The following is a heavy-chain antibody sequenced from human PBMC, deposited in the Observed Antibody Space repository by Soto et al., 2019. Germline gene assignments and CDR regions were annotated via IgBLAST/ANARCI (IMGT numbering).Heavy chain of an antibody. J-gene: IGHJ5*01. Sequence: QVQLQPSGPGLVKPSQTLSLTCDIAGDSVSTNNSTWDWIRQSPSRGLEWLGRTYYRSRWYSDYSVAVKSRITISPDISTIPVSLQLTSVTPDDTAIYYAVRLIGNSSLDSWGQGTLVTVSS. CDR2: TYYRSRWYS. V-gene: IGHV6-1*01. D-gene: IGHD3-22*01. CDR3: VRLIGNSSLDS. CDR1: GDSVSTNNST.